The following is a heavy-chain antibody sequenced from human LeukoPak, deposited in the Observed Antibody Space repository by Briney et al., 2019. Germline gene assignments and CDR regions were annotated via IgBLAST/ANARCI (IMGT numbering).Heavy chain of an antibody. CDR3: ARGGRSYYGSGSYYNY. CDR1: GGSFSGYY. D-gene: IGHD3-10*01. J-gene: IGHJ4*02. Sequence: SETLSFTCAVYGGSFSGYYWSGICQPPGKGLEWIGEINHSGSTNYNPSLKSRVTISVDTSKNQFSLKLSSVTAADTAVYYCARGGRSYYGSGSYYNYWSQGTLVTVSS. CDR2: INHSGST. V-gene: IGHV4-34*01.